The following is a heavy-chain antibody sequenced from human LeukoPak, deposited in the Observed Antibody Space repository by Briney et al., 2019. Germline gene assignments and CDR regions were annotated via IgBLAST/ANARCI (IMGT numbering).Heavy chain of an antibody. V-gene: IGHV3-48*03. CDR2: ISSSGSTI. CDR3: ASLGSGSYPNYGMDV. CDR1: GFTFSSYE. J-gene: IGHJ6*02. Sequence: PGGSLRLSCAASGFTFSSYEMNWVRQAPGKGLEWVSYISSSGSTIYYADSVKGRFTISGDNAKNSLYLQMNSLRAEDTAVYYCASLGSGSYPNYGMDVWGQGTTVTVSS. D-gene: IGHD3-10*02.